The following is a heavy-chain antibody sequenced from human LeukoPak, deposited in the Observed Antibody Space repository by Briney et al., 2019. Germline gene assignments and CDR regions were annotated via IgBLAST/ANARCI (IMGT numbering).Heavy chain of an antibody. J-gene: IGHJ4*02. CDR3: ARDTSDCSGGSCYGQFDY. V-gene: IGHV1-2*02. Sequence: GASVKVSCKASGYTFTGYYMHWVRQAPGQGLEWMGWINPNSGGTNYAQKFQGRVTMTRDTSISTAYMELSRLRSDDTAVYYCARDTSDCSGGSCYGQFDYWGQGTLVTVSS. CDR1: GYTFTGYY. CDR2: INPNSGGT. D-gene: IGHD2-15*01.